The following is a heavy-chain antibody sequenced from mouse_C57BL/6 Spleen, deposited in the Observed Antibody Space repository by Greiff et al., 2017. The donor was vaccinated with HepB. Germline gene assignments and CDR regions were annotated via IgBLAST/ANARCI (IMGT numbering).Heavy chain of an antibody. V-gene: IGHV1-76*01. CDR1: GYTFTDYY. Sequence: VQLQQSGAELVRPGASVKLSCKASGYTFTDYYINWVKQRPGQGLEWIARIYPGSGNTYYNEKFKGKATLTAEKSSSTACMQLSSLTSEDSAVYFCARTAQATWFAYWGQGTLVTVSA. D-gene: IGHD3-2*02. CDR2: IYPGSGNT. CDR3: ARTAQATWFAY. J-gene: IGHJ3*01.